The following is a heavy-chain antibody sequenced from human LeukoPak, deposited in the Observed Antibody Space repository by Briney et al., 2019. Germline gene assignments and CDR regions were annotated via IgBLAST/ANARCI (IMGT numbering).Heavy chain of an antibody. J-gene: IGHJ4*02. CDR2: IHYSGST. CDR1: GGSISSGGYY. D-gene: IGHD3-22*01. V-gene: IGHV4-31*03. CDR3: ARDPIDSSGYFGY. Sequence: PSETLSLTCIVSGGSISSGGYYWTWIRQHPGKGLEWIGYIHYSGSTYYNPSLKSRVTISVDTSQNQFSLKLSSVTAADTAVYYCARDPIDSSGYFGYWGQGTLVTVSS.